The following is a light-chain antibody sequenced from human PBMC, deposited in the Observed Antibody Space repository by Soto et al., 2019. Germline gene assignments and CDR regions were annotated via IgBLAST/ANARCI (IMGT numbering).Light chain of an antibody. CDR2: END. CDR3: GTWDSSLSSYV. CDR1: TSIIGNNY. J-gene: IGLJ1*01. Sequence: QSVLTQPPSVSAAPVQKVTISCSGSTSIIGNNYVSWFQRLPGTAPKLLIYENDKRPSGIPDRFSGSTSGTSATLGITGLQTGDEADYYCGTWDSSLSSYVFATGTKVTV. V-gene: IGLV1-51*02.